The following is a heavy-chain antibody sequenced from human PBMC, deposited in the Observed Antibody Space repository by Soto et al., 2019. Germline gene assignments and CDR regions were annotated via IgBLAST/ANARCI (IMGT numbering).Heavy chain of an antibody. V-gene: IGHV4-31*03. J-gene: IGHJ4*02. Sequence: SETLSLTCTVSGGSISSGGYYWSWIRRHPGKGLEWIGYIYYSGSTYYNPSLKSRVTISVDTSKNQFSLKLSSVTAADTAVYYVVSWLRQKRYLLEFWGPGTPVNVFS. CDR3: VSWLRQKRYLLEF. D-gene: IGHD3-22*01. CDR2: IYYSGST. CDR1: GGSISSGGYY.